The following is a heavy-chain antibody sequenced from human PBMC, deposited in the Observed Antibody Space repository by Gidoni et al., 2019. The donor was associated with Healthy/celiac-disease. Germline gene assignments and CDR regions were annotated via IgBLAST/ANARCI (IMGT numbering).Heavy chain of an antibody. D-gene: IGHD5-12*01. Sequence: QVQLQESGPGLVKPSETLSLTCTVSGGSISSYYWSWIRQPPGKGLEWIGYIYYSGSTNYNPSLKSRVTISVDTSKNQFSLKLSSVTAADTAVYYCAGGDIVAHDGAFDIWGQGTMVTVSS. CDR2: IYYSGST. J-gene: IGHJ3*02. V-gene: IGHV4-59*01. CDR1: GGSISSYY. CDR3: AGGDIVAHDGAFDI.